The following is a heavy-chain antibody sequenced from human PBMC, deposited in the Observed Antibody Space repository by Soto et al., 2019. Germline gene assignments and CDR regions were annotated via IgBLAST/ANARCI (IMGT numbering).Heavy chain of an antibody. Sequence: ASVKVSCKASGYTFTSYGISWVRQAPGQGLEWMGWISAYNGNTNYAQKLQGRVTMTTDTSTSTAYMELRSLRSDDTAVYYCARGRGTIMITFGGVIVPGAIDIWCPATMVTVSS. CDR3: ARGRGTIMITFGGVIVPGAIDI. J-gene: IGHJ3*02. CDR1: GYTFTSYG. V-gene: IGHV1-18*01. D-gene: IGHD3-16*02. CDR2: ISAYNGNT.